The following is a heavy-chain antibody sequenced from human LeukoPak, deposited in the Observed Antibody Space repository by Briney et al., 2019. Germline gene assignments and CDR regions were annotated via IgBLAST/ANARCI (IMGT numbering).Heavy chain of an antibody. V-gene: IGHV3-74*01. D-gene: IGHD5-12*01. CDR3: VRGTSRKNGYSGDDPY. CDR1: GFTFSSYW. CDR2: INSDGSSR. J-gene: IGHJ4*02. Sequence: GGSLRLSCAASGFTFSSYWMHWVRQAPGKGLVWVSRINSDGSSRSYADSVKGRFTISRDSAKNTLFLRMDSLRAEDTAVYYCVRGTSRKNGYSGDDPYWGQGTLVIVSS.